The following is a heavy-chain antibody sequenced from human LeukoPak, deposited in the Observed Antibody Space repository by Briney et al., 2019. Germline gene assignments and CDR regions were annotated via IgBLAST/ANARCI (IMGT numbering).Heavy chain of an antibody. D-gene: IGHD6-13*01. V-gene: IGHV1-18*01. Sequence: ASVKVSCKASGYTFTSYGIIWVRQAPGKGLEWMGWISGYNGNTNYAQKVQGRVTMTTDTSSSTAHMEVRSLRSDDTAVYYCARLASLVAAAAHYWGQGTLVTVSS. CDR3: ARLASLVAAAAHY. J-gene: IGHJ4*02. CDR2: ISGYNGNT. CDR1: GYTFTSYG.